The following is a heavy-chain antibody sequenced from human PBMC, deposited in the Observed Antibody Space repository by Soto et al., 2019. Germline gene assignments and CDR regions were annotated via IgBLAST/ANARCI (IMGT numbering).Heavy chain of an antibody. CDR3: ARSGVATMEVDY. CDR2: ISSSSSYI. V-gene: IGHV3-21*01. CDR1: GFTFSSYS. Sequence: PGGSLRLSCAASGFTFSSYSMNWVRQAPGKGLEWVSSISSSSSYIYYADSVKGRFTISRDNAKNSLYLQMNSRRAEDTAVYYCARSGVATMEVDYWGQGTLVTVSS. D-gene: IGHD5-12*01. J-gene: IGHJ4*02.